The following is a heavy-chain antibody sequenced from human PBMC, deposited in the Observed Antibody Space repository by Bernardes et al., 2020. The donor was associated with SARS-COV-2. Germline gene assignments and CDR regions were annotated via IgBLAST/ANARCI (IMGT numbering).Heavy chain of an antibody. CDR2: IWYDGSNK. Sequence: GGSLRLCCAASGFTFSSYGMHWVRQAPGKGLEWVAVIWYDGSNKYYADSVKGRFTISRDNSKNTLYLQMNSLRAEDTAVYYCAREGVVGATTGMDVWGQGTTVTVSS. J-gene: IGHJ6*02. D-gene: IGHD1-26*01. V-gene: IGHV3-33*01. CDR1: GFTFSSYG. CDR3: AREGVVGATTGMDV.